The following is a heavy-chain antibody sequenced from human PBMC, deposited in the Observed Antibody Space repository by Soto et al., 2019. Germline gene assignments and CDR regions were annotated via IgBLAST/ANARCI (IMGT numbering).Heavy chain of an antibody. D-gene: IGHD2-15*01. J-gene: IGHJ4*02. V-gene: IGHV3-23*01. CDR3: AREDIGGYCGGSTCYYDY. CDR1: GFTFSSYT. CDR2: ISGSGGTT. Sequence: EVQLLESGGGLVQPGGSLRLSCAASGFTFSSYTMSWDRQAPGKGLEWVSPISGSGGTTYYADSVKGRFTISRDNSKNTLYLQMNSLRAEDTAIYYCAREDIGGYCGGSTCYYDYWGQGTLVTVSS.